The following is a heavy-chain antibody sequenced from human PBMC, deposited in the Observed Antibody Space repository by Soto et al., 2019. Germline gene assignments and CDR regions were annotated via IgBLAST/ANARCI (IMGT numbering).Heavy chain of an antibody. D-gene: IGHD4-17*01. CDR3: DRRLATVTTRDYYYGMDV. J-gene: IGHJ6*02. V-gene: IGHV1-3*01. CDR2: INAGNGNT. CDR1: GYTFTSYA. Sequence: GASVKVSCKASGYTFTSYAMHWVRQAPGQRLERMGWINAGNGNTKYSQKFQGRVTITRDTSASTAYMELSSLRSEDTAVYYCDRRLATVTTRDYYYGMDVWGQGTTVTVSS.